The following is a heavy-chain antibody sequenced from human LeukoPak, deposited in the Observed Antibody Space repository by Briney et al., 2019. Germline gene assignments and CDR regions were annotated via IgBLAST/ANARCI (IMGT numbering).Heavy chain of an antibody. CDR3: AKDRGTTGTTSDYFDY. CDR1: GFTFSSYG. V-gene: IGHV3-23*01. J-gene: IGHJ4*02. D-gene: IGHD1-1*01. Sequence: GGTLRLSCAASGFTFSSYGMSWVRQAPGKGLEWVSAISGSGGSTYYADSVKGRFTISRDNSKNTVYLQMNSLRAEDTAVYYCAKDRGTTGTTSDYFDYWGQGTLVTVSS. CDR2: ISGSGGST.